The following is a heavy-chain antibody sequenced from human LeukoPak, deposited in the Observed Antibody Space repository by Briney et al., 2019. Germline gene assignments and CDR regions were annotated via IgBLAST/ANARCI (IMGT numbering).Heavy chain of an antibody. CDR3: ARDPPMETHVLPNY. J-gene: IGHJ4*02. D-gene: IGHD3-10*01. CDR1: GFTFSSYS. Sequence: GGSLRLSCAASGFTFSSYSMNWVRQAPGKGLEWVSSISSSSSYIYYADSVKGRFTISGDNAKNSLYLQMNSLRAEDTAVYYCARDPPMETHVLPNYWGQGTLVTVSS. V-gene: IGHV3-21*01. CDR2: ISSSSSYI.